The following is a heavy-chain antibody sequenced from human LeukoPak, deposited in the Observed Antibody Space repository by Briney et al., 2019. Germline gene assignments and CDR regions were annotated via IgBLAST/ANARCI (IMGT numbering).Heavy chain of an antibody. CDR1: GFTFRSYA. Sequence: PGGSLRLSCAASGFTFRSYAMSWVRQAPGKGLEWVSGISGSDDSTYYADSVKGRFSISRDNSKNTLWLQMNSLKDEDTAVYYCAKDPRAGSGWGSFDYWGQGTLVTVSS. D-gene: IGHD6-19*01. CDR2: ISGSDDST. J-gene: IGHJ4*02. V-gene: IGHV3-23*01. CDR3: AKDPRAGSGWGSFDY.